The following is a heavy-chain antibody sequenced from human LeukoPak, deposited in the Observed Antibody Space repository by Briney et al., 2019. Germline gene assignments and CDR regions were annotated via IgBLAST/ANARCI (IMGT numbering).Heavy chain of an antibody. D-gene: IGHD6-13*01. CDR1: GFTFSTFA. CDR3: AKGGLYSTSWFGFDAFDF. CDR2: IFQGGGEI. V-gene: IGHV3-23*01. J-gene: IGHJ3*01. Sequence: GGSLRLSCAASGFTFSTFAMIWVRQPPGKGLEWVSSIFQGGGEIHYADSVRGRFTISRDNSKSTLFLQMNSLRAEDTAVYYCAKGGLYSTSWFGFDAFDFWGQGTMVTVSS.